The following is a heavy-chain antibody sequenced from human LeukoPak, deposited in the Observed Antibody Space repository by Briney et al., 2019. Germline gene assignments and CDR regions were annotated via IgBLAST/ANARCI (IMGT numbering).Heavy chain of an antibody. V-gene: IGHV3-23*01. CDR3: AKDPIRGYYYGMDV. CDR1: GFTFSSYA. Sequence: GGSLRLSCAASGFTFSSYAMSWVRQAPGKGLEWASAISGSGGSTYYADSVKGRFTISRDNSKNTLYLQMNSLRAEDTAVYYCAKDPIRGYYYGMDVWGQGTTVTVSS. CDR2: ISGSGGST. J-gene: IGHJ6*02.